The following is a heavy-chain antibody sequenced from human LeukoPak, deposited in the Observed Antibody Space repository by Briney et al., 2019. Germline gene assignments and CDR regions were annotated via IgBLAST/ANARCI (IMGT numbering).Heavy chain of an antibody. J-gene: IGHJ6*03. CDR3: ARDFSSEPYSNYGGYYYYMDV. Sequence: GGSLRLSCAASGFTFSSYGMHWVRQAPGKGLEWVAVIWYDGSNKYYADSVKGRFTISRDNAKNSLYLQMNSLRAEDTAVYYCARDFSSEPYSNYGGYYYYMDVWGKGTTVTVSS. V-gene: IGHV3-33*01. CDR1: GFTFSSYG. D-gene: IGHD4-11*01. CDR2: IWYDGSNK.